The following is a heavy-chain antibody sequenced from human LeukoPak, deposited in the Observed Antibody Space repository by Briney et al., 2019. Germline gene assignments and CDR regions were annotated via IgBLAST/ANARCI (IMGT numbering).Heavy chain of an antibody. J-gene: IGHJ4*02. CDR1: GFIFSNYA. CDR3: AKDRGSSSWYVIDY. CDR2: FSGSGDNT. D-gene: IGHD6-13*01. Sequence: GGSLRLSCAASGFIFSNYAMSWVRQAPGKGLEWVSTFSGSGDNTYYADSVKGRFTISRDNSKNTLYLQMNSLRADDTAVYYCAKDRGSSSWYVIDYWGQGTLVTVSS. V-gene: IGHV3-23*01.